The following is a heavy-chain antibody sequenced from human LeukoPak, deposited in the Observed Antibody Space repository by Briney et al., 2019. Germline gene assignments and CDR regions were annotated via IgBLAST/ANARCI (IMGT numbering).Heavy chain of an antibody. CDR1: GGSISSYY. V-gene: IGHV4-34*01. Sequence: PSETLSLTCTVSGGSISSYYWSWIRQPPGKGLEWIGEINHSGSTNYNPSLKSRVTISVDTSKNQFSLKLSSVTAADTAVYYCARGRRGYYYGSGSYYNDYYFDYWGQGTLVTVSS. CDR2: INHSGST. D-gene: IGHD3-10*01. J-gene: IGHJ4*02. CDR3: ARGRRGYYYGSGSYYNDYYFDY.